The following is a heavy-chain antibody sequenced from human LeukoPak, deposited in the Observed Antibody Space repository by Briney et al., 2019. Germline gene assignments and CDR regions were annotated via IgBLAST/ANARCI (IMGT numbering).Heavy chain of an antibody. D-gene: IGHD1-1*01. V-gene: IGHV4-59*01. Sequence: SETLSLTCSVSDDSITMYYWTWIRQPPGKGLEWIDHTGSTNFNPSLNGRVSISRDTTKNLFSLRLRSVSAADTAVYFCARGRVSSSTWYSTYYYYFYMDVWGKGTTVTVSS. CDR3: ARGRVSSSTWYSTYYYYFYMDV. CDR1: DDSITMYY. CDR2: HTGST. J-gene: IGHJ6*03.